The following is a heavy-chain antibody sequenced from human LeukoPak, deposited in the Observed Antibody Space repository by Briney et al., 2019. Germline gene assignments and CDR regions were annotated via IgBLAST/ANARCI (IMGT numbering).Heavy chain of an antibody. Sequence: GRSLRLSCAASGFTFSSCGMHWVRQAPGKGLEWVANIKQDGSEKYYVDSVKGRFTISRDNAKNSLYLQMNSLRAEDTAVYYCARVVLTAAPHYYYYYMDVWGKGTTVTVSS. J-gene: IGHJ6*03. CDR1: GFTFSSCG. CDR3: ARVVLTAAPHYYYYYMDV. D-gene: IGHD6-13*01. CDR2: IKQDGSEK. V-gene: IGHV3-7*01.